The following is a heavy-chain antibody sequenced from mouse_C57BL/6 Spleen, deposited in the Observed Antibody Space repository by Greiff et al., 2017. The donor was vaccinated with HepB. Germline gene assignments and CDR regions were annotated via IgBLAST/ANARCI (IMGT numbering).Heavy chain of an antibody. CDR3: APLFITTVVDYFDY. CDR2: IDPEDDET. J-gene: IGHJ2*01. CDR1: GFNIKDYY. D-gene: IGHD1-1*01. Sequence: VQLQQSGAELVKPGASVKLSCTASGFNIKDYYMHWVKQRTEQGLEWIGRIDPEDDETKYAPKFQGKATITADTSSNTAYLQLSSLTSEDTAVYYCAPLFITTVVDYFDYWGQGTTLTVSS. V-gene: IGHV14-2*01.